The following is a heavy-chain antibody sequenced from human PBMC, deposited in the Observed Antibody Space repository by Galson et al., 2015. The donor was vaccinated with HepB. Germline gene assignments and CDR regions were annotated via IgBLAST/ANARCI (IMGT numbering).Heavy chain of an antibody. CDR1: GYSFTSYW. Sequence: QSGAEVKKPGESLRISCKGSGYSFTSYWVSWVRQMPGKGLEWMGRIDPSDSYTNYSPSFQGHVTISADKSISTAYLQWSSLKASDTAMYYCARLPLPYATDYYGMDVWGQGTTVTVSS. CDR3: ARLPLPYATDYYGMDV. D-gene: IGHD1-26*01. V-gene: IGHV5-10-1*01. J-gene: IGHJ6*02. CDR2: IDPSDSYT.